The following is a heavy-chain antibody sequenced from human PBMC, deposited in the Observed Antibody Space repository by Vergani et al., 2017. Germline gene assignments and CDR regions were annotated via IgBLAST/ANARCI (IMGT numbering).Heavy chain of an antibody. Sequence: QLQLQESGPGLVKPSETLSLTCTVSGGSISSSSYYWGWIRQPPGKGLEWIGSIYHSGSTYYNPSLKSRVTISVDTSKNQFSLKLSSVTAADTAVYYCARSWQQGPFDYWGQGTLVTVSS. CDR1: GGSISSSSYY. J-gene: IGHJ4*02. V-gene: IGHV4-39*07. CDR3: ARSWQQGPFDY. CDR2: IYHSGST. D-gene: IGHD6-13*01.